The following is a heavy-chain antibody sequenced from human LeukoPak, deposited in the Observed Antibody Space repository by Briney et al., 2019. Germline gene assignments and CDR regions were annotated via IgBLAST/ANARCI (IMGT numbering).Heavy chain of an antibody. J-gene: IGHJ5*02. CDR1: GGSISSHY. CDR3: ARDHAEVAAAGTYNWFDP. CDR2: IYYSGST. D-gene: IGHD6-13*01. Sequence: SETLSLTCTVSGGSISSHYWSWIRQPPGKGLEWIGYIYYSGSTNYNPSLKSRVTISVDTSKNQSSLKLSSVTAADTAVYYCARDHAEVAAAGTYNWFDPWGQGTLVTVSS. V-gene: IGHV4-59*11.